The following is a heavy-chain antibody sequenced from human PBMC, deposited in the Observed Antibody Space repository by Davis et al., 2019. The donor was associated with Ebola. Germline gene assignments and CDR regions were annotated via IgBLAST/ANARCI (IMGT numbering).Heavy chain of an antibody. J-gene: IGHJ6*02. CDR3: AKPLPRLYGMDV. Sequence: GESLKISCAASGFTFSSYAMHWVRQAPGKGLEWVAVISYDGSNKYYADSVKGRFTISRDNSKNTLYLQMNSLRAEDTAVYYCAKPLPRLYGMDVWGQGTTVTVSS. CDR1: GFTFSSYA. CDR2: ISYDGSNK. V-gene: IGHV3-30-3*02.